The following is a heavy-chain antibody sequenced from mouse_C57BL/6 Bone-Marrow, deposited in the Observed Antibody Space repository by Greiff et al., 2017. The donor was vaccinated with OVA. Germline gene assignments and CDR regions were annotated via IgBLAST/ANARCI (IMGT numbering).Heavy chain of an antibody. CDR1: GFTFSDYG. CDR2: ISNLAYSI. V-gene: IGHV5-15*01. J-gene: IGHJ4*01. D-gene: IGHD1-1*01. Sequence: EVMLVESGGGLVQPGGSLKLSCAASGFTFSDYGMAWVRQAPRKGPEWVAFISNLAYSIYYADTVTGRFTISRENAKNTLYLEMSSLRSEDTAMYYCARQNRNYGSSFYAMDYWGQGTSVTVSS. CDR3: ARQNRNYGSSFYAMDY.